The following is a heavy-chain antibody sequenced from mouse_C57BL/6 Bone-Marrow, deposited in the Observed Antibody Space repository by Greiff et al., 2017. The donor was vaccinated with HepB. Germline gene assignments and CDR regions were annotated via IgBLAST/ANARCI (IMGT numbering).Heavy chain of an antibody. V-gene: IGHV5-6-3*01. D-gene: IGHD1-1*01. CDR2: INSDGGRI. J-gene: IGHJ4*01. CDR3: AREGSSYNAVDY. CDR1: GFTFSSYG. Sequence: EVQRVESGGGLVQPGGSLKLSCAASGFTFSSYGMPWVRQTPDKRLELVAIINSDGGRIYYPDSVKGRFTISRDNAKNTLYLQMRSLRSEDTAMYYCAREGSSYNAVDYWGQGTSVTVSS.